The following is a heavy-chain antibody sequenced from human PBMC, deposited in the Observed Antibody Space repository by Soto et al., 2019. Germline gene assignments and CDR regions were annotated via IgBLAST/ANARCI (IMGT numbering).Heavy chain of an antibody. V-gene: IGHV1-46*01. J-gene: IGHJ4*02. D-gene: IGHD6-19*01. CDR1: GYTFINYH. CDR2: INPNGGST. Sequence: QVQVVQSGADVKKPGASVKVSCKTSGYTFINYHVHWVRQAPGQGLEWMGAINPNGGSTTYAQHLQGRITMTSDASTSTVYMDLSSLRSDDTAVYYCALPKNTLGWYNFWGQGSLVTVS. CDR3: ALPKNTLGWYNF.